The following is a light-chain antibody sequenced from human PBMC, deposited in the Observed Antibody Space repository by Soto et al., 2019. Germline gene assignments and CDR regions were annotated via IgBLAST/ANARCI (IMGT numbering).Light chain of an antibody. CDR2: DVS. J-gene: IGLJ1*01. Sequence: QSVRTQPRSLSVSPGQSVTISCTGTSSDVGGYNYVSWYQQHPGKAPKLMIYDVSKRPSGVPDRFSGSKSGNTASLTISGLQAEDEADYYCCSYAGSYRVFGTGTKVTVL. V-gene: IGLV2-11*01. CDR1: SSDVGGYNY. CDR3: CSYAGSYRV.